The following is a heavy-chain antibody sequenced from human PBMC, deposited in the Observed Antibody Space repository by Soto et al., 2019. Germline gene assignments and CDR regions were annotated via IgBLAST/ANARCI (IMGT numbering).Heavy chain of an antibody. Sequence: PSETLSLTCTVSGGSLTSNSYYWGWIRQPPGKGLEWIGSFYYSQSTYFNPSLKSRVTISVETSKNQYSLKLSSVTAADTAVYYCAREYYYDSSGYYYVLDYWGQGTLVTVSS. CDR3: AREYYYDSSGYYYVLDY. J-gene: IGHJ4*02. D-gene: IGHD3-22*01. V-gene: IGHV4-39*07. CDR2: FYYSQST. CDR1: GGSLTSNSYY.